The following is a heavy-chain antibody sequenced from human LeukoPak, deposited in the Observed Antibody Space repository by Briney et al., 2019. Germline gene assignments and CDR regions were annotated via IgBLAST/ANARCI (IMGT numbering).Heavy chain of an antibody. Sequence: SGGSLRLSCAASGFTFSSYSMNWVHQAPGKGLEWVSSISSSSSYIYYADSVKGRFTISRDNAKNSLYLQMNSLRAEDTAVYYCARDTPSHYYDWDYYWGQGTLVTVSS. D-gene: IGHD3-22*01. CDR3: ARDTPSHYYDWDYY. CDR2: ISSSSSYI. J-gene: IGHJ4*02. V-gene: IGHV3-21*01. CDR1: GFTFSSYS.